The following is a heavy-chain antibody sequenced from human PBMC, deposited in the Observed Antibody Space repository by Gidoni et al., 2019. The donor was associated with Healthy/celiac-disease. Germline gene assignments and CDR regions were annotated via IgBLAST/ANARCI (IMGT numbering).Heavy chain of an antibody. CDR1: GCTVRRYS. CDR2: ISISSSTI. D-gene: IGHD2-21*02. J-gene: IGHJ5*02. Sequence: EVQLVASGGGVVQRGGSRRRACAASGCTVRRYSMNWCCQAPWKWLEWCSYISISSSTIYSADPVKGRFTISRDNAKNSLYLQMNSLRAEDTAVYYCARGGTVVTPNNWFDPWGQGTLVTVSS. CDR3: ARGGTVVTPNNWFDP. V-gene: IGHV3-48*01.